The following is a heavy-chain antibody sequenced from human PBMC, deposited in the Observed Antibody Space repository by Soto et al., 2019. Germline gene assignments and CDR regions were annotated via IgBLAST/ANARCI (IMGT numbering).Heavy chain of an antibody. Sequence: EVQLVESGGGLVKPGGSLRLSCAASGFTFSSYSMNWVRQAPGKGLEWVSSISSSSSYIYYADSVKGRFTISRDNAKNSLYQQMNSLRAEDTAVYYCARFRTGTTLNYYYYMDVWGKGTTVTVSS. CDR3: ARFRTGTTLNYYYYMDV. D-gene: IGHD1-1*01. J-gene: IGHJ6*03. CDR1: GFTFSSYS. CDR2: ISSSSSYI. V-gene: IGHV3-21*01.